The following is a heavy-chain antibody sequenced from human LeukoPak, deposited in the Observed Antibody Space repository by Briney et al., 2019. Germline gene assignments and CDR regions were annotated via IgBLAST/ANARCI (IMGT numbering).Heavy chain of an antibody. CDR1: GGSFSGYY. Sequence: SETLSLTCAVYGGSFSGYYWSWIRQPSGKGLEWIGEINHSGSTNYNPSLKSRVTISVDTSKNQFSLKLSSVTAADTAVYYCARTSLWFGETYYYYYMDVWGKGTTVTVSS. D-gene: IGHD3-10*01. CDR3: ARTSLWFGETYYYYYMDV. V-gene: IGHV4-34*01. J-gene: IGHJ6*03. CDR2: INHSGST.